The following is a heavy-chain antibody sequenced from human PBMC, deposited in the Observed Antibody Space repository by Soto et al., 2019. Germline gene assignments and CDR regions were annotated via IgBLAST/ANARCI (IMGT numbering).Heavy chain of an antibody. V-gene: IGHV3-11*01. CDR3: ARSRDMATDFES. Sequence: GGSLRLSCAASGFTFSDYDMSWIRQAPGKRLEWVSYTSRSGGTIFSADSMKGRFAISRDNSNNLLYLQMNSLRVEDTAMYFCARSRDMATDFESWGQRTLVTVSS. CDR2: TSRSGGTI. J-gene: IGHJ5*01. D-gene: IGHD2-15*01. CDR1: GFTFSDYD.